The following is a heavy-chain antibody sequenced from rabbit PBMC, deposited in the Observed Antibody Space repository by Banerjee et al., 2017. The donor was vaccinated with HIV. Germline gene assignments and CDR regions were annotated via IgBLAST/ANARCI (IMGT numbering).Heavy chain of an antibody. V-gene: IGHV1S47*01. CDR1: GSDISSNA. CDR2: IYSSNGDK. D-gene: IGHD7-1*01. Sequence: LVQPEGSLTLTCKASGSDISSNAMCWVRQAPGKGLELIACIYSSNGDKWYASWVNGRFTISRSTSLNTVDLKMTSLTVADTATYFCARDRDGDAGYGSLALWGPGTLVTVS. J-gene: IGHJ4*01. CDR3: ARDRDGDAGYGSLAL.